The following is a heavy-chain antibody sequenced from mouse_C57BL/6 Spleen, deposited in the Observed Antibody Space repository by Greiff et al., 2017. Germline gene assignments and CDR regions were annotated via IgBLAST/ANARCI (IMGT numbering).Heavy chain of an antibody. CDR1: GYTFTDYY. V-gene: IGHV1-77*01. J-gene: IGHJ2*01. Sequence: VQLQQSGAELVKPGASVKISCKASGYTFTDYYINWVKQRPGQGLEWIGKIGPGSGSTYYNEKFKGKATMTADKSSRTAYMQLSSLTSEDSAVYCCARALITTVHIGYWGQGTTRTVSS. CDR2: IGPGSGST. CDR3: ARALITTVHIGY. D-gene: IGHD1-1*01.